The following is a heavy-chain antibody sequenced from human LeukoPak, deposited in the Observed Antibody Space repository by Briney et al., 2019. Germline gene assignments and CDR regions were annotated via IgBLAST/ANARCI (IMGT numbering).Heavy chain of an antibody. J-gene: IGHJ4*02. Sequence: GGSLRLYCAASGFTFSSYAMNWVRQAPGKGLEWVSAISGGGGTTYYADSVKGRFTISRDNSKNTLFLQMNSLRAEDTAVYYCAKDREGLSSGYDLEYFDYWGQGTLVTVSS. CDR2: ISGGGGTT. CDR1: GFTFSSYA. CDR3: AKDREGLSSGYDLEYFDY. V-gene: IGHV3-23*01. D-gene: IGHD5-12*01.